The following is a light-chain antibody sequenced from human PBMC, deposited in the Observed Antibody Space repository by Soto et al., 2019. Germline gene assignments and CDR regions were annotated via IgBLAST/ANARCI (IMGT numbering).Light chain of an antibody. J-gene: IGKJ4*01. Sequence: SVADRFTIPCRASQSISKYVNWYQHKPGKAPTVLIHAASSLQSGVPSRFSGSGSGTDFFLILSRLKHEDFAVYDCQQRHSKTLTFRGGTKVDIK. CDR3: QQRHSKTLT. V-gene: IGKV1-39*01. CDR1: QSISKY. CDR2: AAS.